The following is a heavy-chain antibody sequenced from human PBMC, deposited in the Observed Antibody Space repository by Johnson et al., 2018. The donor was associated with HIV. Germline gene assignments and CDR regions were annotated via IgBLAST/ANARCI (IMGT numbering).Heavy chain of an antibody. V-gene: IGHV3-13*01. D-gene: IGHD1-26*01. CDR3: ARGGVGDVFDI. Sequence: VQLVESGGGLVQPGGSLRLSCAASGFTFSSYDMHWVRQATGKGLEWVSAIGTAGDTYYPGSVKGRFTIPRENAKNSLYLQINSLRAEDTAVYYCARGGVGDVFDIWGQGTMVTVSS. CDR2: IGTAGDT. CDR1: GFTFSSYD. J-gene: IGHJ3*02.